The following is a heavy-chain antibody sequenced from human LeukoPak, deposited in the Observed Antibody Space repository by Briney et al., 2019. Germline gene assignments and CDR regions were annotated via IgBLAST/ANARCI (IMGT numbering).Heavy chain of an antibody. V-gene: IGHV4-61*02. Sequence: PSETLCLTCTVSGGSISSTNYYWTWIRQPAGKGLEWIGRIDTTGSPSYSPSLKSRVTISVDTSTNQFSLKLTSVTAADTAVYYCARDRGITTARGVPSWFDPWGQGTLVTVSS. CDR1: GGSISSTNYY. CDR3: ARDRGITTARGVPSWFDP. CDR2: IDTTGSP. J-gene: IGHJ5*02. D-gene: IGHD3-10*01.